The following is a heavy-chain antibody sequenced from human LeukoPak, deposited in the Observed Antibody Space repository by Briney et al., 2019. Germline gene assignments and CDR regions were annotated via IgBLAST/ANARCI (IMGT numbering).Heavy chain of an antibody. CDR3: ARGSSSSSGWGVFGGVA. Sequence: SDALSLPCIFSLFPNWSGYYWGCPRHPPGKGLEGIGSIFHNGLRLYNPSLKSRVTISVDTSRNRFSLKLTSVTAADTAVYYCARGSSSSSGWGVFGGVAWGQGTLVTVSS. D-gene: IGHD6-6*01. CDR1: LFPNWSGYY. V-gene: IGHV4-38-2*02. CDR2: IFHNGLR. J-gene: IGHJ5*02.